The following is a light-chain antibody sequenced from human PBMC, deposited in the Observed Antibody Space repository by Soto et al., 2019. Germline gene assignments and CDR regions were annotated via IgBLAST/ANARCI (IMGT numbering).Light chain of an antibody. CDR3: QQYGSSPQT. CDR2: GAS. CDR1: QSAGNF. V-gene: IGKV3-20*01. J-gene: IGKJ1*01. Sequence: EIVLAQSPGTLSLSPGETASLSCRASQSAGNFLAWYQQKPGQAPRLLIYGASSRATGIPDRFSGSGSGTDFTLTISRLEPEDFAVYYCQQYGSSPQTFGQGTKVDIK.